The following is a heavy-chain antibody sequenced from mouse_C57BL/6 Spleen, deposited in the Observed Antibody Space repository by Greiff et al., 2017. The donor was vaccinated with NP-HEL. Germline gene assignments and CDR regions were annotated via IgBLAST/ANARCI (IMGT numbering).Heavy chain of an antibody. J-gene: IGHJ1*03. Sequence: DVMLVESGGGLVKPGGSLKLSCAASGFTFSDYGMHWVRQAPEKGLEWVAYISSGSSTIYYADTVKGRFTISRDNAKNTLFLQMTSLRSEDTAMYYCANSNWDVYFDVWGTGTTVTVSS. CDR2: ISSGSSTI. CDR1: GFTFSDYG. CDR3: ANSNWDVYFDV. D-gene: IGHD4-1*01. V-gene: IGHV5-17*01.